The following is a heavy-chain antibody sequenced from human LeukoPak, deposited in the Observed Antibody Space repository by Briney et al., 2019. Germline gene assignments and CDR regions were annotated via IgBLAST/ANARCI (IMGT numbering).Heavy chain of an antibody. J-gene: IGHJ4*02. D-gene: IGHD3-10*01. Sequence: PGGSLRLSCTASGFNFSNYWMHWVRQAPGKGLGWVSRLNTGGNSTIYADSVKGRFIISRDNAKSTLYLQMNSLRADDTGVYYCTREGAYDSATYGAGDYWGQGTLVTVS. CDR3: TREGAYDSATYGAGDY. CDR2: LNTGGNST. V-gene: IGHV3-74*01. CDR1: GFNFSNYW.